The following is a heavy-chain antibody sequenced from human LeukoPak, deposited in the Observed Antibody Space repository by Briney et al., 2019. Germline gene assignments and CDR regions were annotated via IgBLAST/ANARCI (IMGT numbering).Heavy chain of an antibody. CDR1: GFTFSSYA. J-gene: IGHJ4*02. CDR3: AKDLAARQDNYFDY. V-gene: IGHV3-23*01. D-gene: IGHD6-6*01. CDR2: ISGSGGST. Sequence: GGSLRLSCAASGFTFSSYAMSWVRQAPGKGLEWVSAISGSGGSTYYADSVKGRFTISRGNSKNTLYLQMNSLRAEDTAVYYCAKDLAARQDNYFDYWGQGTLVTVSS.